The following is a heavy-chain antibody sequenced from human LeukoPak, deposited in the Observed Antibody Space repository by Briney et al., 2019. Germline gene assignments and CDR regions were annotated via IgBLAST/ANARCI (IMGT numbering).Heavy chain of an antibody. CDR2: INWNGGNT. D-gene: IGHD4/OR15-4a*01. V-gene: IGHV3-20*04. J-gene: IGHJ4*02. CDR3: ARRAGAYSHPYDY. Sequence: PGGSLRLSCAASGFTFDDYGMNWVRRAPGKGLEWVSGINWNGGNTGYADSVKGRFTISRDNSKNTLYLQMNSLRAEDTAVYYCARRAGAYSHPYDYWGQGTLVTVSS. CDR1: GFTFDDYG.